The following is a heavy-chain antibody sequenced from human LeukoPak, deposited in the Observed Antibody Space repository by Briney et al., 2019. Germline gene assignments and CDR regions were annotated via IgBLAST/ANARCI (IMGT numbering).Heavy chain of an antibody. CDR3: TTVSMIVGRYFDY. J-gene: IGHJ4*02. Sequence: PGGSLTLYSAASGFTFSNAWMSWLRQAPGKGLEWVGRIKSKTDGGTTDYAAPVKGRFTTSRDDSKNTLYLQMNSLKTEDTAVYYCTTVSMIVGRYFDYWGQGTLVTVSS. D-gene: IGHD3-22*01. V-gene: IGHV3-15*01. CDR1: GFTFSNAW. CDR2: IKSKTDGGTT.